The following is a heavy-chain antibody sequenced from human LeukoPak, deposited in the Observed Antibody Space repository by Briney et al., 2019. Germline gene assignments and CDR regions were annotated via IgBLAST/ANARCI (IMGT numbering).Heavy chain of an antibody. CDR3: ARDGRYNWNYWVDP. CDR1: GFTFSSYS. J-gene: IGHJ5*02. Sequence: PGGSLRLSCAASGFTFSSYSMNWVRQAPGKGLEWVSSISSSSSYIYYADSVKGRFTISRDNAKNSLYLQMNSLRAEDTAVYYCARDGRYNWNYWVDPWGPGTLVTVSS. V-gene: IGHV3-21*01. CDR2: ISSSSSYI. D-gene: IGHD1-7*01.